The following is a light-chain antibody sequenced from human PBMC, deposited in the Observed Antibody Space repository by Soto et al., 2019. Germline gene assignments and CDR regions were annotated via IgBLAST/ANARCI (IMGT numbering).Light chain of an antibody. CDR2: DAS. Sequence: DIQMTQSPSTLSASVGDRVTITCRASQSISSWLAWYQQKPGKAPKLLIYDASTLESGVPSRFSGSGSGTEFPLTISNLEPEDFAVYYCQQHSHWPPWTFGQGTRVEIQ. V-gene: IGKV1-5*01. J-gene: IGKJ1*01. CDR3: QQHSHWPPWT. CDR1: QSISSW.